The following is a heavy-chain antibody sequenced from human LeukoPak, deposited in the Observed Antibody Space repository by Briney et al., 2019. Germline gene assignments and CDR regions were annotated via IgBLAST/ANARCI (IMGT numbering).Heavy chain of an antibody. CDR1: GGSISSSSYY. V-gene: IGHV4-61*02. CDR2: IYTSGGA. Sequence: SETLSLTCTVSGGSISSSSYYWNWIRQPAGKGLEWVGRIYTSGGADYNPSLKSRVTMSLDTSKNQFSLKLSSVTAADTAVYYCARHWVGATSWVQHWGQATLVTVSS. D-gene: IGHD1-26*01. J-gene: IGHJ1*01. CDR3: ARHWVGATSWVQH.